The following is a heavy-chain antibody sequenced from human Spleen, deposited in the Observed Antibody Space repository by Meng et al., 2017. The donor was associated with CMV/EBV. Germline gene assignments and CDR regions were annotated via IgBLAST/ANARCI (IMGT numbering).Heavy chain of an antibody. Sequence: KASGYTFTGYYMHWVRQAPGQGLGWMGWINPNSGGTNYAQKFQGRVTMTRDTSISTAYMELSRLRSDDTAVYYCARRYSSSWYEFDYWGQGTLVTVSS. CDR2: INPNSGGT. V-gene: IGHV1-2*02. CDR3: ARRYSSSWYEFDY. D-gene: IGHD6-13*01. J-gene: IGHJ4*02. CDR1: GYTFTGYY.